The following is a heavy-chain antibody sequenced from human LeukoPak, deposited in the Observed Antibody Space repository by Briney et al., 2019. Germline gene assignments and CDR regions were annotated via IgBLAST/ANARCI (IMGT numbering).Heavy chain of an antibody. CDR2: IHHSGST. Sequence: SGTLSLTCAVSGGSISSGSWWGWIRQPPGKGLEWIGEIHHSGSTNYNPSLKSRVTLSVDKSKNQFSLKLSSVTAADTAVYYCARLAGVDTAMAYWSKYDYWGQGTLVTVSS. V-gene: IGHV4-4*02. D-gene: IGHD5-18*01. CDR3: ARLAGVDTAMAYWSKYDY. J-gene: IGHJ4*02. CDR1: GGSISSGSW.